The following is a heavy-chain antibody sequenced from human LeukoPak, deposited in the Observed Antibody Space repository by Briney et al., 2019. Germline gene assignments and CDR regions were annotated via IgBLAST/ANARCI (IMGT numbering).Heavy chain of an antibody. Sequence: PGGSLRPSCAASGFTFSSYSMNWVRQAPGKGLEWVSSISSSSSYIYYADSVKGRFTISRDNAKNSLYLQMNSLRAEDTAVYYCARTLINYDSSGYYAFDAFDIWGQGTMVTVSS. D-gene: IGHD3-22*01. J-gene: IGHJ3*02. V-gene: IGHV3-21*01. CDR1: GFTFSSYS. CDR3: ARTLINYDSSGYYAFDAFDI. CDR2: ISSSSSYI.